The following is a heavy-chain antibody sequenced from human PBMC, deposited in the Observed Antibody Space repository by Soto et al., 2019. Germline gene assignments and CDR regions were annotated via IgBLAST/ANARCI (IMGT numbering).Heavy chain of an antibody. Sequence: QVQLVESGGGVVQPGRSMRLSCAATGFSFSFYAMYWVRQAPGKGLEWVAMISNDGSSENYADSVRGRFIISRDNSKKTLFLQMNSLRPEDTATYYCVRDSGANYGTFWYFDLWGRGTLVTVSS. CDR3: VRDSGANYGTFWYFDL. CDR2: ISNDGSSE. D-gene: IGHD5-18*01. V-gene: IGHV3-30-3*01. CDR1: GFSFSFYA. J-gene: IGHJ2*01.